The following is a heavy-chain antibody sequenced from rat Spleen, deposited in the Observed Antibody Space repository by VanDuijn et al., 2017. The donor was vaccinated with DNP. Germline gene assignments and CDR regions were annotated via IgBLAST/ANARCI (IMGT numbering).Heavy chain of an antibody. CDR2: LTYDGVNT. D-gene: IGHD1-1*01. J-gene: IGHJ3*01. CDR3: ARPMDYYSGGFAY. CDR1: GFTFSDYY. V-gene: IGHV5-22*01. Sequence: EVHLVESGGGLVQPGRSLKLSCAASGFTFSDYYMAWVRQTPTRGLEWVAYLTYDGVNTYYRDSVKGRFTISRDNAKSTLYLQMNSLRSEDMATYYCARPMDYYSGGFAYWGQGTLVTVSS.